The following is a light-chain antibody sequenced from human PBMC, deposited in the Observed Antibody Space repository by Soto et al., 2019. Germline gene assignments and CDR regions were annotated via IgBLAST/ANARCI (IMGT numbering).Light chain of an antibody. CDR1: QSVSSSY. CDR3: QQYGSSPLT. J-gene: IGKJ4*01. Sequence: EIVLTQSPGPLSLSPGERATLSCRASQSVSSSYLAWYRQRPGQAPRLLIYGPSSRATGIPDRFSGSGSGTDFTLTISRLEPEDFAVYYCQQYGSSPLTFGGGTKVDIK. V-gene: IGKV3-20*01. CDR2: GPS.